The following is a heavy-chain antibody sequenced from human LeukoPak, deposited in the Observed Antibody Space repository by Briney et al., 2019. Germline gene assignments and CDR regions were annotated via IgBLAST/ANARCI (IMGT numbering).Heavy chain of an antibody. J-gene: IGHJ4*02. V-gene: IGHV4-34*01. CDR3: GGASTVQVDY. D-gene: IGHD1-1*01. CDR1: GGSFSGYY. CDR2: INHSGST. Sequence: SETLSLTCAVYGGSFSGYYWSWIRQPPGKGLEWIGEINHSGSTNYNPSLKSRVTISVDTSKNQFSLKLSSVTAADTAVYYCGGASTVQVDYWGQGTLVTVSS.